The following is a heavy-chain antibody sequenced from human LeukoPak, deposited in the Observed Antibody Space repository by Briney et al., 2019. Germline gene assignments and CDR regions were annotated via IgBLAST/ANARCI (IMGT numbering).Heavy chain of an antibody. D-gene: IGHD2-2*01. Sequence: GGSLRLSCAASGFTFSNFAMTWVRQAPGKGLEWVSSINGHHYATYNIDSVKGRFTISRDNSKNTLYVQMNSLRAEDTAVYYCAKRNSRIVVVPDFDYWGQGTLVTVSS. CDR3: AKRNSRIVVVPDFDY. CDR1: GFTFSNFA. CDR2: INGHHYAT. J-gene: IGHJ4*02. V-gene: IGHV3-23*01.